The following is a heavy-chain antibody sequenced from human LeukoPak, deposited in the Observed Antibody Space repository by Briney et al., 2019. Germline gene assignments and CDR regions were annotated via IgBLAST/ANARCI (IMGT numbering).Heavy chain of an antibody. CDR1: GFSFSRYW. Sequence: GGSLRLSCAASGFSFSRYWMHWVRQVPGKGLVWVSQINGDGSTTNYADSVKGRFTISRDNSKNTLYLQMNSLRAEDTALYYCAKEPYDILTGYYRAYYFDYWGQGALVTVSS. D-gene: IGHD3-9*01. CDR3: AKEPYDILTGYYRAYYFDY. V-gene: IGHV3-74*01. J-gene: IGHJ4*02. CDR2: INGDGSTT.